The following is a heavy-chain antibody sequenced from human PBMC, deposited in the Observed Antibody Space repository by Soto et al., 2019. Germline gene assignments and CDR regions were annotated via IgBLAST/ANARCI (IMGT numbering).Heavy chain of an antibody. V-gene: IGHV3-30*18. Sequence: PGGSLRLSCAASGFIFSNYGMHWVRQAPGKGLEWVAVISDDGRSNEYADSVKGRFTISKDNSKNTLYLQMNSLRAEDTAIYYCAKGDDYYDSSGPCDHWGQGTLVIVSS. CDR2: ISDDGRSN. CDR1: GFIFSNYG. J-gene: IGHJ4*02. D-gene: IGHD3-22*01. CDR3: AKGDDYYDSSGPCDH.